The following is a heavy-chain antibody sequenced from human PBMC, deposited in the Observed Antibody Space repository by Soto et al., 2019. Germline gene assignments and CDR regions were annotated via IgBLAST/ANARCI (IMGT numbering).Heavy chain of an antibody. D-gene: IGHD3-3*01. CDR3: TTDFVTIFGQDY. CDR2: ISYDGSNK. Sequence: QVQLVESGGGVVQPGRSLRLSCAASGFTFSSYGMHWVRQAPGKGLEWVAVISYDGSNKYYADPVKGRFTISRDNSKNTLYLQMNSLKTEDTAVYYCTTDFVTIFGQDYWGQGTLVTVSS. CDR1: GFTFSSYG. V-gene: IGHV3-30*03. J-gene: IGHJ4*02.